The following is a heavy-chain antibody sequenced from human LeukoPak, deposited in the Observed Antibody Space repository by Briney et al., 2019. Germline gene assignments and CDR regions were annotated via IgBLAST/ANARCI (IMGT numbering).Heavy chain of an antibody. D-gene: IGHD1-26*01. V-gene: IGHV3-21*01. CDR3: ARESNIRGSYSPLRHFDY. Sequence: AGGSLRLSCAASGFTFSSYSMNWVRQAPGKGLEWVSSISSSSSYIYYADSVKGRFTISRDNAKNSLYLQMNSLRAEDTAVYYCARESNIRGSYSPLRHFDYWGQGTLVTVSS. CDR2: ISSSSSYI. CDR1: GFTFSSYS. J-gene: IGHJ4*02.